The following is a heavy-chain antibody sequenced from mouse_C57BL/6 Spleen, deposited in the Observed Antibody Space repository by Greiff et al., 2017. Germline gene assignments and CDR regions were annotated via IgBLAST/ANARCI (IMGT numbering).Heavy chain of an antibody. CDR3: ARLTTVVANAMDY. CDR2: ISSGSSTI. V-gene: IGHV5-17*01. CDR1: GFTFSDYG. D-gene: IGHD1-1*01. J-gene: IGHJ4*01. Sequence: DVKLVESGGGLVKPGGSLKLSCAASGFTFSDYGMHWVRQAPEKGLEWVAYISSGSSTIYYADTVKGRFTISRDNAKNTLFLQMTSLRSEDTAMYYCARLTTVVANAMDYWGQGTSVTVSS.